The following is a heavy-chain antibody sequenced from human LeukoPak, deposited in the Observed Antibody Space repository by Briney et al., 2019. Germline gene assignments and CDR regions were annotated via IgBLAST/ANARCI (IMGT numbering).Heavy chain of an antibody. Sequence: SETLSLTCTVSGGSISSYYWSWIRQPPGKGLEWIGYIYTSGSTNYNPSLKSRVTISVDTSKNQFSLKLSSVTAADTAVYYCARQGLDGGNFDYWGQGTLVTVSS. CDR1: GGSISSYY. CDR3: ARQGLDGGNFDY. J-gene: IGHJ4*02. V-gene: IGHV4-4*09. D-gene: IGHD4-23*01. CDR2: IYTSGST.